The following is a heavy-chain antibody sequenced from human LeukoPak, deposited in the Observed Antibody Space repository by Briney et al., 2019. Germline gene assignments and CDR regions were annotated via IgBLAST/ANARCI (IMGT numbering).Heavy chain of an antibody. Sequence: GGSLRLSCAASGFTFSSYAMSWVRQAPGKGLEWVANIKQDGSEKYYVDSVKGRFTISRDNAKNSLYLQMNSLRAEDTAVYYCARGYYYDSSVPYDYWGQGTLVTVSS. CDR1: GFTFSSYA. D-gene: IGHD3-22*01. J-gene: IGHJ4*02. CDR3: ARGYYYDSSVPYDY. CDR2: IKQDGSEK. V-gene: IGHV3-7*01.